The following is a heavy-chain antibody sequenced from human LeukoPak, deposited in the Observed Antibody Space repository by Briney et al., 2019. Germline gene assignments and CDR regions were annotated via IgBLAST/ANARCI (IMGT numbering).Heavy chain of an antibody. J-gene: IGHJ4*02. V-gene: IGHV3-66*01. CDR3: ARAFQYGSGSYPYSL. CDR2: VYSGGRT. Sequence: GGSLRLSCAASGFTVSNNDMTWVRQAPGKGLEWVSVVYSGGRTDYAESVKGRFTISRDNFKNTLYLQMNSLRAEDTAVYYCARAFQYGSGSYPYSLWGQGTLVTVSS. D-gene: IGHD3-10*01. CDR1: GFTVSNND.